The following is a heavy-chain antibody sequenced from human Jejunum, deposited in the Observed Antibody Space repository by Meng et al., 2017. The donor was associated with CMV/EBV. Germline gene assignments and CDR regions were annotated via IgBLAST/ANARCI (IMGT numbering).Heavy chain of an antibody. CDR3: ARAAYGVTVAGEAFDY. D-gene: IGHD6-19*01. J-gene: IGHJ4*02. CDR1: GYTLIGYY. Sequence: GYTLIGYYMHWVRQAPGQGLEWVGRINPNSGNTNYAQNFQGRVTMTRDTSISTAYMELTSLRSDDTAVYYCARAAYGVTVAGEAFDYWGQGTLVTVSS. V-gene: IGHV1-2*06. CDR2: INPNSGNT.